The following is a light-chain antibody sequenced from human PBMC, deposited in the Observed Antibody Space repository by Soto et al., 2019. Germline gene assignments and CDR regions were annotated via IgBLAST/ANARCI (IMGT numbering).Light chain of an antibody. CDR2: GAS. CDR3: QQYGSSPIT. V-gene: IGKV3-20*01. CDR1: QSVSSSD. Sequence: EIALTQSPGTLSLSPGERATLSCRSSQSVSSSDLAWYQQKPGQAPRLIIYGASSRATGIPDRFSGSGSGTDCTLTISRLEPEDVAVYYCQQYGSSPITLGQGTRLEIK. J-gene: IGKJ5*01.